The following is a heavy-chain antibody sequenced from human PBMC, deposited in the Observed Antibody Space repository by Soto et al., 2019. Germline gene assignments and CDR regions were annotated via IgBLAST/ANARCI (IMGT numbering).Heavy chain of an antibody. Sequence: GGSLRLSCAASGFTFISYGIHWVRQAPGKGLEWVAVISFDGSNADYADSVKGRFTISRDNSKNTLYLQMDSLRAEDTAVYYCAKGYTLVDTTIPLDFWGQGALVTVSS. CDR1: GFTFISYG. V-gene: IGHV3-30*18. CDR2: ISFDGSNA. CDR3: AKGYTLVDTTIPLDF. J-gene: IGHJ4*02. D-gene: IGHD5-18*01.